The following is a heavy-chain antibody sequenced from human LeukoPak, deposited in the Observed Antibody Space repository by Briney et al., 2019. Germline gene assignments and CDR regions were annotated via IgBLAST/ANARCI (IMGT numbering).Heavy chain of an antibody. CDR2: IVVGSGNT. Sequence: ASVKVSCKASGFTFTSSAMQWVRQARGQRLEWIGWIVVGSGNTNYAQKFQERVTITRDMSTSTAYMELSSLRSEDTAVYYCAREIAAAERRVHWDYWGQGTLVTVSS. D-gene: IGHD6-13*01. CDR1: GFTFTSSA. CDR3: AREIAAAERRVHWDY. J-gene: IGHJ4*02. V-gene: IGHV1-58*02.